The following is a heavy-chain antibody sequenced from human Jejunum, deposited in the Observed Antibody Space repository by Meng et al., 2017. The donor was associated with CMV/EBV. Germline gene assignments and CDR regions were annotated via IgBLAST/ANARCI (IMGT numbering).Heavy chain of an antibody. CDR3: ALVPSTPSDCHDWGDPYKSFGS. D-gene: IGHD2-21*01. Sequence: YYDSRARHAPGQDLEWMGRLTPRPSIIHSAQRFQGRVTITADMSITTAYMDINSLTSEDTTVYYCALVPSTPSDCHDWGDPYKSFGSWGQGTLVTVSS. CDR1: YY. V-gene: IGHV1-69*02. CDR2: LTPRPSII. J-gene: IGHJ4*02.